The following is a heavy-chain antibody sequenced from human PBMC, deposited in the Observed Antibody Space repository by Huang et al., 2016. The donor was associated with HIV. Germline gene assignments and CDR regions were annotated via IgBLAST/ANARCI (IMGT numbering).Heavy chain of an antibody. D-gene: IGHD6-19*01. CDR2: INSDGSST. V-gene: IGHV3-74*01. CDR3: ARDSQQWLVEDY. J-gene: IGHJ4*02. CDR1: GFTFSSYW. Sequence: EVQLVESGGGLVQPGGSLRLSCAASGFTFSSYWMHWVRQAPGKGLGGGSRINSDGSSTSYADSVKGRFTISRDNAKNTLYLQMNSLRAEDTAVYYCARDSQQWLVEDYWGQGTLVTVSS.